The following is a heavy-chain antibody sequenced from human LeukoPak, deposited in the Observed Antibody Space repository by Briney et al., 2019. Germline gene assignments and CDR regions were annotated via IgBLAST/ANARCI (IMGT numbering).Heavy chain of an antibody. CDR2: IRSKARSYAT. Sequence: GGSLRLSCAASGFTFNDSAMHWVRQASGKGLEWAGRIRSKARSYATAYGASVKGRFTISRDDSKNTVYLQMNSLKTEDTAVYYCTRAAAYDYYYYYMGVWGKGTTVTISS. V-gene: IGHV3-73*01. D-gene: IGHD6-13*01. J-gene: IGHJ6*03. CDR3: TRAAAYDYYYYYMGV. CDR1: GFTFNDSA.